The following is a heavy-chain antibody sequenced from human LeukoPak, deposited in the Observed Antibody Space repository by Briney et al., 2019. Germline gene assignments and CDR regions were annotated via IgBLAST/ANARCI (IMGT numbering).Heavy chain of an antibody. V-gene: IGHV4-39*01. CDR2: IYYSGPT. Sequence: SETLSLTCTVSGDSVISSSYYWGWTRQPPGKGLEWIGSIYYSGPTYYSPSLKSRVPISVDTSKNKFSLKLSSVTATDTAVYYCAGHYNTWEYIDYWGKGTLVTVSS. J-gene: IGHJ4*02. D-gene: IGHD3-10*01. CDR3: AGHYNTWEYIDY. CDR1: GDSVISSSYY.